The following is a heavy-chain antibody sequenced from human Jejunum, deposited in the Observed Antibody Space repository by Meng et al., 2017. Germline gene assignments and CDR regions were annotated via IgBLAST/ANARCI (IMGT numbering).Heavy chain of an antibody. J-gene: IGHJ4*02. Sequence: VYLWESGGGVVQPGRSLRLSCATSGFTFSSYGFHWVRQAPGKGLEWVARSRNKANSYSTVYAASVKDRFSISRDDSKNSLNLQMNSLKIEDTALYYCVRGYHGFDLWGQGTLVTVSS. D-gene: IGHD1-26*01. V-gene: IGHV3-72*01. CDR3: VRGYHGFDL. CDR2: SRNKANSYST. CDR1: GFTFSSYG.